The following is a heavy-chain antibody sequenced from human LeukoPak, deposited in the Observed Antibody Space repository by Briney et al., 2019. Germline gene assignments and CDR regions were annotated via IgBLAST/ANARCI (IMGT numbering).Heavy chain of an antibody. J-gene: IGHJ6*02. Sequence: PGGSLRLSCAASGFTFDDYAMHWVRQAPGKGLEWVSSISSSSSYIYYADSVKGRFTISRDNAKNSLYLQMNSLRAEDTAVYYCARERKNGMDVWGQGTTVTVSS. CDR2: ISSSSSYI. CDR1: GFTFDDYA. CDR3: ARERKNGMDV. V-gene: IGHV3-21*01.